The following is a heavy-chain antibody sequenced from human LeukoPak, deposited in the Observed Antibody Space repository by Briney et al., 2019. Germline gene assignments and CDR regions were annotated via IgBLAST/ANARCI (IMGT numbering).Heavy chain of an antibody. CDR3: VKDLDDYPPSDAFDL. D-gene: IGHD5-24*01. Sequence: GGSLRLSCSASGFTFSDYPMHWVSQAPGKGLESVSTISSNGGNTHYADSVKGRFTISRDNSKNTLYLQMSSLRAEETAVYYCVKDLDDYPPSDAFDLWGQGTMVTVSS. CDR2: ISSNGGNT. CDR1: GFTFSDYP. J-gene: IGHJ3*01. V-gene: IGHV3-64D*06.